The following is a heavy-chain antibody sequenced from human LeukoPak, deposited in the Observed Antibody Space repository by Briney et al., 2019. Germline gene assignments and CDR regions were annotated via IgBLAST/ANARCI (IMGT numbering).Heavy chain of an antibody. V-gene: IGHV3-23*01. CDR3: AKDLISAAGRGDFQH. CDR1: GFTFSSYA. Sequence: GGSLRLSCSASGFTFSSYAMSWVRQAPGKGLEGVSLTSGGGSSRTYYADSVKGRFTISRDNSKNTLYLQMNSLRAEDTAVYYCAKDLISAAGRGDFQHWGQGTLVTVSS. D-gene: IGHD6-13*01. CDR2: TSGGGSSRT. J-gene: IGHJ1*01.